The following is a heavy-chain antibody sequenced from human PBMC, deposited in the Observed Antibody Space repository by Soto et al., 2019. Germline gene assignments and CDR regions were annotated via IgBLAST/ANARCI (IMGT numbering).Heavy chain of an antibody. CDR2: TKDKAYSYTT. Sequence: EVQLVESGGDLVQPGGSLRLSCAASGFSLSDLFIDWVRQAPGKGLEWVGRTKDKAYSYTTEYAASVKGRFTISRDDSRYSVFLQMSSLKTEDTAVYYCASIRGVFGYWGQGTLVTVSS. CDR3: ASIRGVFGY. CDR1: GFSLSDLF. J-gene: IGHJ4*02. V-gene: IGHV3-72*01. D-gene: IGHD3-10*01.